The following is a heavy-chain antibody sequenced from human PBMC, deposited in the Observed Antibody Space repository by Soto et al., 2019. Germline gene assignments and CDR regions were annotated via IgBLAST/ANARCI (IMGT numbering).Heavy chain of an antibody. CDR1: GFTFSSYW. J-gene: IGHJ6*02. V-gene: IGHV3-74*01. Sequence: GGSLRLSCAASGFTFSSYWMHWVRQAPGKGLVWVSRINSDGSSTSYADSVKGRFTISRDNAKNTLYLQMNSLRAEDTAVYYCAREGGSYYLGYYYYYGMDVWGQGTTVTVSS. D-gene: IGHD1-26*01. CDR2: INSDGSST. CDR3: AREGGSYYLGYYYYYGMDV.